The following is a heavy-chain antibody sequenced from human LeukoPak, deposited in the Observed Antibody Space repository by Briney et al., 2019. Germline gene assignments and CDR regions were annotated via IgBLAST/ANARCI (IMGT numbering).Heavy chain of an antibody. CDR1: GFTFSSYS. J-gene: IGHJ3*02. CDR2: ISSSNYI. CDR3: ARDINSVAFDM. Sequence: PGGSLRLSCAASGFTFSSYSMNWVRQAPGKGLEWVSSISSSNYIYYADSVKGRFTVTRDNAKGSVSLQMNSLRAEDTAVYYCARDINSVAFDMWGQGTVVTVSS. D-gene: IGHD1-1*01. V-gene: IGHV3-21*01.